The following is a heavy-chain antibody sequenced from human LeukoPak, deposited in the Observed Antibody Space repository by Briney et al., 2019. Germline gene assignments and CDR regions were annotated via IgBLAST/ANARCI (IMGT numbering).Heavy chain of an antibody. CDR3: ARDKDGWGIHDF. V-gene: IGHV3-30*03. CDR2: ISYDGSQK. J-gene: IGHJ4*02. CDR1: GFSFSDYG. Sequence: GGALRLSGAASGFSFSDYGLDWARQAPGKGLEWVALISYDGSQKHFADSVKGRFTTSRDNSKFPMDLEMNSLRAEDTAVYFCARDKDGWGIHDFWGQGTLVTVSS. D-gene: IGHD3-16*01.